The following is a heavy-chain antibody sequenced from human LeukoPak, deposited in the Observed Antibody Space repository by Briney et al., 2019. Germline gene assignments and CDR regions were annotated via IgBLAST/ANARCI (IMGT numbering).Heavy chain of an antibody. J-gene: IGHJ4*02. CDR1: GFTFSDYY. CDR2: VSAEGTNA. V-gene: IGHV3-74*01. CDR3: ARDLYI. Sequence: PGGSLRLSCAASGFTFSDYYMSWIRQAPGKGLMWVSRVSAEGTNADYADSARGRFTISRDNARNTLYLQMSFLRVEDTAFYYCARDLYIGGQGTLVTVSS.